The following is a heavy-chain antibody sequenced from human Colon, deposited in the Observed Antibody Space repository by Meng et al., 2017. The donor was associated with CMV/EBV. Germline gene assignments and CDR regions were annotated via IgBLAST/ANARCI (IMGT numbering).Heavy chain of an antibody. D-gene: IGHD3-22*01. CDR2: IYYSGST. J-gene: IGHJ5*02. Sequence: GSISSGDYDWSWIRQPPGKGLEWIGYIYYSGSTYYNPSLKSRVTISVDTSKNQFSLKLSSVTAADTAVYYCARDNIMRGYSLSWFDPWGQGTLVTVSS. CDR3: ARDNIMRGYSLSWFDP. CDR1: GSISSGDYD. V-gene: IGHV4-30-4*01.